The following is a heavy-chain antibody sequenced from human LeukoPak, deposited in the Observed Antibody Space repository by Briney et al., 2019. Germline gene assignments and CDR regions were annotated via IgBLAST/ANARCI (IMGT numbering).Heavy chain of an antibody. CDR2: INHSGST. J-gene: IGHJ4*02. D-gene: IGHD6-19*01. V-gene: IGHV4-34*01. Sequence: GSLRLSCAASGFTFSSYAMSWVRQPPGKGLEWIGEINHSGSTNYNPSLESRVTISVDTSKNQFSLKLSSVTAADTAVYYCVRIDSSGQGDYWGQGTLVTVSS. CDR1: GFTFSSYA. CDR3: VRIDSSGQGDY.